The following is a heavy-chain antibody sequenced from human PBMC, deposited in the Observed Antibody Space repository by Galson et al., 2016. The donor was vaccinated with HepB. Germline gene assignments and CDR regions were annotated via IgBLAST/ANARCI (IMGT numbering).Heavy chain of an antibody. Sequence: SVKVSCKASGYTFTVYYIHWVRQAPGQGLEWMGWISPNRGDTNYAQKFQGRVTMTRDSSVSTAYMELTRLTSDDSAIYYCARDQNYDYWGQGTLVTVSS. J-gene: IGHJ4*02. CDR1: GYTFTVYY. CDR3: ARDQNYDY. CDR2: ISPNRGDT. D-gene: IGHD1-7*01. V-gene: IGHV1-2*02.